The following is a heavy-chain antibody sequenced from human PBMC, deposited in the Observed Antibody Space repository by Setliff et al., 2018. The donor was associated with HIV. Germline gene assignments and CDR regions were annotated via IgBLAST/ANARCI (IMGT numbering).Heavy chain of an antibody. CDR1: GYTFTSYG. Sequence: ASVKVSCKASGYTFTSYGISWVRQAPGQGLEWMGWISAYNGNTNYAQKLQGRVTMTTDTSTSTAYMELKSLRSDDTAVYYCARDSPYYYDSSGYLFDYWGQGTLVTVSS. V-gene: IGHV1-18*01. D-gene: IGHD3-22*01. CDR2: ISAYNGNT. J-gene: IGHJ4*02. CDR3: ARDSPYYYDSSGYLFDY.